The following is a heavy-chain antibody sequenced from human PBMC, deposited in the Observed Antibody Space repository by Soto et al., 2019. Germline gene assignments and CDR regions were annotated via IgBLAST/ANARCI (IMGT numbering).Heavy chain of an antibody. CDR1: GFMFSAYW. J-gene: IGHJ4*02. CDR2: IHGDGGKI. CDR3: ARDFYGGYTYGTGDY. Sequence: AGGSLRLSCAASGFMFSAYWMSWVRQAPGKGLEWVANIHGDGGKIYYVDSVKGRFTISRDNAKRSLYLQMNSLRAEDTAVYYCARDFYGGYTYGTGDYWGQGALVTVSS. V-gene: IGHV3-7*01. D-gene: IGHD5-18*01.